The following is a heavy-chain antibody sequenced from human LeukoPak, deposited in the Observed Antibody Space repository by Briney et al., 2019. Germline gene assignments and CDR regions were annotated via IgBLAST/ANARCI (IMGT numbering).Heavy chain of an antibody. J-gene: IGHJ6*03. CDR3: ARDRFLLWFGELSHYYMDV. Sequence: GGSLRLSCAASGFTFSSYAMSWVRQAPGKGLEWVSAISGSGGRIYYGASVKGRFTISRDNSKNTLNLQMNSLRAEDTAVYYCARDRFLLWFGELSHYYMDVWGKGTTVTISS. CDR1: GFTFSSYA. V-gene: IGHV3-23*01. D-gene: IGHD3-10*01. CDR2: ISGSGGRI.